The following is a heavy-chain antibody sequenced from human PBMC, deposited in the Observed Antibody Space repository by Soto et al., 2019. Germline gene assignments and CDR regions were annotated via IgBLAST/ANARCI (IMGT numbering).Heavy chain of an antibody. V-gene: IGHV1-69*08. Sequence: QVQLVQSGAEVKKPGSSVKVSCKASGGTFSSYTISWVRQAPGQGLEWMGRIIPILGIANYAQKFQGRVTITADKATSTAYMELSSLRSEDTAVYYCARDDTAMVYFDYWGQGTLVTVSS. D-gene: IGHD5-18*01. CDR2: IIPILGIA. J-gene: IGHJ4*02. CDR1: GGTFSSYT. CDR3: ARDDTAMVYFDY.